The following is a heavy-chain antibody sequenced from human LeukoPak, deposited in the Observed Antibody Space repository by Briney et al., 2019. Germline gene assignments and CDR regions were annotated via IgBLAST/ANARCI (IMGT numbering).Heavy chain of an antibody. J-gene: IGHJ4*02. CDR1: GFTFSTYS. D-gene: IGHD6-19*01. CDR2: ISFDGGYK. CDR3: AKRGLVEAVAAGRYGGFDY. Sequence: PGGSLRLSCEASGFTFSTYSMHWVRQAPGKGLERVAAISFDGGYKYYGDSVKGRLTISRDNSKNTLYLQMNSLRAEDTAVYYCAKRGLVEAVAAGRYGGFDYWGQGTLVTVSS. V-gene: IGHV3-30*18.